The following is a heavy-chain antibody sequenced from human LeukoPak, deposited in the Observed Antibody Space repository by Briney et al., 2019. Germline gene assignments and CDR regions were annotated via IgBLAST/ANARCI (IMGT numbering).Heavy chain of an antibody. V-gene: IGHV4-61*02. Sequence: SETLSLTCTVSGGSISSGSYYWSWIRQPAGKGLEWIGRIYTSGSTNYNPSLKSRVTMSVDRSKNHFSLKLKSMTNADTAVYYCARAGPWQIDPWGQGILVTVSS. J-gene: IGHJ5*02. D-gene: IGHD3-10*01. CDR2: IYTSGST. CDR3: ARAGPWQIDP. CDR1: GGSISSGSYY.